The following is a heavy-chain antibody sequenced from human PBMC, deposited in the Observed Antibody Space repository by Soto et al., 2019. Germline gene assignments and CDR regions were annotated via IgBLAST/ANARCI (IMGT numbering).Heavy chain of an antibody. CDR3: ARQGRFHTVVVPAAIFDY. CDR2: INYSGIT. J-gene: IGHJ4*02. V-gene: IGHV4-34*01. D-gene: IGHD2-2*01. CDR1: GGSFSGYY. Sequence: SETLSLTCAVYGGSFSGYYWSWIRQPPGKRQEWIGNINYSGITNYNPSLKSRVTLSVDTSKNQFSLKLSSVTAADTALYYCARQGRFHTVVVPAAIFDYWGQGTLVTVSS.